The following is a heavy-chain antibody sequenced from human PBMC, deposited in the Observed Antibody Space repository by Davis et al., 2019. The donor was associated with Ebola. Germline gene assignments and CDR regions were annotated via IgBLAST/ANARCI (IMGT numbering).Heavy chain of an antibody. CDR2: INSDGSST. J-gene: IGHJ4*02. CDR1: GFTFSSYW. Sequence: GESLKISCAASGFTFSSYWMHWVRQAPGKGLVWVSRINSDGSSTSYADSVKGRFTISRDNSKNTLYLQMNSLRAEDTAVYYCARLERGYSSGWYREYFDYWGQGTLVTVSS. D-gene: IGHD6-19*01. V-gene: IGHV3-74*01. CDR3: ARLERGYSSGWYREYFDY.